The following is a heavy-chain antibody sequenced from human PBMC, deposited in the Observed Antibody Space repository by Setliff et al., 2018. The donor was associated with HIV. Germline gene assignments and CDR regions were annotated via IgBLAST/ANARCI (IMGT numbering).Heavy chain of an antibody. J-gene: IGHJ3*02. V-gene: IGHV1-18*01. CDR1: GYTFTSYG. CDR2: ISAYSGNT. CDR3: ARKGTGDAFDI. Sequence: ASVKVSCKASGYTFTSYGISWVRQAPGQGLEWMGWISAYSGNTSYAQKLKGRVTMTTDTSTSTAYMEVRSLRSDDTAVYYCARKGTGDAFDIWGQGTMVTVSS. D-gene: IGHD1-1*01.